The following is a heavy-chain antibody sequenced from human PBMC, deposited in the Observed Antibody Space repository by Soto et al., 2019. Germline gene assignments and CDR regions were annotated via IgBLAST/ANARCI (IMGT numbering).Heavy chain of an antibody. V-gene: IGHV4-30-4*01. CDR2: IYYSGST. CDR3: ARTTSGYSYGPKFDY. D-gene: IGHD5-18*01. CDR1: GGSISSGDYY. Sequence: QVQLQESGPGLVKPSQTLSLTCTVSGGSISSGDYYWSWIRQPPGKGLEWIGYIYYSGSTYYNPSLKSRVTISVDTSKNQCSLKLSSVTAADTAVYYCARTTSGYSYGPKFDYWGQGTLVTVSS. J-gene: IGHJ4*02.